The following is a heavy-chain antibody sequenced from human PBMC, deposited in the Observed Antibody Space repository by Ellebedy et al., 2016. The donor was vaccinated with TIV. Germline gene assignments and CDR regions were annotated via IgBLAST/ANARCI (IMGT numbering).Heavy chain of an antibody. CDR1: GYTFTGYY. V-gene: IGHV1-2*04. D-gene: IGHD3-22*01. Sequence: ASVKVSCKASGYTFTGYYMHWVRQAPGQGLEWMGWINPNSGGTNYAQKFQGWVTMTRDTSISTAYMELSRLRSDDTAVYYCARGFPLSGYYVNDYWGQGTLVTVSS. CDR2: INPNSGGT. CDR3: ARGFPLSGYYVNDY. J-gene: IGHJ4*02.